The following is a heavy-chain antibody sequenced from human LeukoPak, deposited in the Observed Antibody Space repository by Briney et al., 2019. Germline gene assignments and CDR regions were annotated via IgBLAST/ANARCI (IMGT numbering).Heavy chain of an antibody. Sequence: PSETLSLTCAVYSGSFSGYSWSWIRQPPGKGREWIGEINHSGSTNYSPSLKRRVTISVDTSSSQFSLSLSSVTAADTAVYYCARNHTGYFDPWGQGTLVTVSS. D-gene: IGHD5-18*01. V-gene: IGHV4-34*01. CDR2: INHSGST. CDR3: ARNHTGYFDP. CDR1: SGSFSGYS. J-gene: IGHJ5*02.